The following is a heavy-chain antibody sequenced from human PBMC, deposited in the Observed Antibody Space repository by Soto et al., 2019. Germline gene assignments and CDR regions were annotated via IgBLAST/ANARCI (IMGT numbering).Heavy chain of an antibody. V-gene: IGHV3-30*18. CDR2: ISYDGSNK. CDR3: AKDRGSCSGGSCGFDY. CDR1: GFTFSSYG. D-gene: IGHD2-15*01. Sequence: GGSLRLSCAASGFTFSSYGMHWVRQAPGKGLEWVAVISYDGSNKYYADSVKGRFTISRDNSKNTLYLQMNSLRAEDTAVYYCAKDRGSCSGGSCGFDYWGQGTLVTVSS. J-gene: IGHJ4*02.